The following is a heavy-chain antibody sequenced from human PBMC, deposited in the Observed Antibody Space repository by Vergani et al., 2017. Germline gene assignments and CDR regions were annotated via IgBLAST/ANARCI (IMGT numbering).Heavy chain of an antibody. Sequence: QVQLQESGPGLVKPSQTLSLTCTVSGGSISSGGYYWSWIRQHPGKGLEWIGYIYYSGSTYYNPSLKSRVTISVDTSKNQFSLKLSSGTAADPAVYYCVRAASYYYDRSGYYDYWGQGTLVTVSS. CDR1: GGSISSGGYY. D-gene: IGHD3-22*01. CDR3: VRAASYYYDRSGYYDY. J-gene: IGHJ4*02. V-gene: IGHV4-31*03. CDR2: IYYSGST.